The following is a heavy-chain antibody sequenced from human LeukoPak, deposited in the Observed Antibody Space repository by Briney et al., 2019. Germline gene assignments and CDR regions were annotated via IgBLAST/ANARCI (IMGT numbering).Heavy chain of an antibody. D-gene: IGHD3-16*02. V-gene: IGHV3-30*04. CDR1: GFAFSNYA. J-gene: IGHJ4*02. CDR2: ISYDGTKK. CDR3: AIGDGLGELSSSFDH. Sequence: GGSLRLSCAASGFAFSNYAMHWVRQAPGKGLQWVAVISYDGTKKYYADSLKCRFTISRDNSKNTLYLRMNSLRTEDTAVYYCAIGDGLGELSSSFDHWGQGTLVTVSS.